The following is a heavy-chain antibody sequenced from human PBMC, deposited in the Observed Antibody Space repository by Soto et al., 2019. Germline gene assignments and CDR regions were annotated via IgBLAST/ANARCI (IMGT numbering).Heavy chain of an antibody. CDR2: INAGNGNT. V-gene: IGHV1-3*01. Sequence: ASVKVSCKASGYPFNSYAMHWVRQAPGQRLEWMGWINAGNGNTKYSQKFQGRVTITRDTSASTAYMELSSLRSEDTAVYYCARDTWRCTNAVCSYFDYWGQGTLVTVSS. CDR1: GYPFNSYA. J-gene: IGHJ4*02. D-gene: IGHD2-8*01. CDR3: ARDTWRCTNAVCSYFDY.